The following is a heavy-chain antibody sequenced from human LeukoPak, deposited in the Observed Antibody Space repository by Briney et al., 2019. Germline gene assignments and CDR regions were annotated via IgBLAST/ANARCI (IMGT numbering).Heavy chain of an antibody. CDR3: TRGYSGVSVYAFDV. V-gene: IGHV3-72*01. J-gene: IGHJ3*01. CDR1: GFTFSDQY. D-gene: IGHD1-26*01. Sequence: GGSLRLSCAASGFTFSDQYMDWVRQAPGKGLEWVGRTGNKANSHITEYAASVKGRFTISRDDSKNSLYLQMSSLKTEDTAVYYCTRGYSGVSVYAFDVWGQGTMVTASS. CDR2: TGNKANSHIT.